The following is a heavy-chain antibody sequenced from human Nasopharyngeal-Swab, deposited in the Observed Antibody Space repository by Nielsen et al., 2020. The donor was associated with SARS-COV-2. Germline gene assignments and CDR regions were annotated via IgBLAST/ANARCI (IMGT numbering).Heavy chain of an antibody. CDR3: ARDTGDCSGGSCYLGRFDP. J-gene: IGHJ5*02. CDR2: INAGNGNT. V-gene: IGHV1-3*01. Sequence: WVRQAPGHRLEWMGWINAGNGNTKYSQKFQGRVTITRDTSASTAYMELSSLRSEDTAVYYCARDTGDCSGGSCYLGRFDPWGQGTLVTVSS. D-gene: IGHD2-15*01.